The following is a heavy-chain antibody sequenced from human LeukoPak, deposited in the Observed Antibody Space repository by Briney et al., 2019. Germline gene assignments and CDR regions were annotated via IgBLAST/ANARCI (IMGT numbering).Heavy chain of an antibody. Sequence: GGSLRLSCAASGFTFSSYAMHWVRQAPGKGLEWVAVISYDGSNKYYADSVKGRFTISRDNSKNTLYLQMNSLRAEDTAVYYCAREVDTAMVTHGAFDIWGQGTVVTVSS. CDR3: AREVDTAMVTHGAFDI. CDR2: ISYDGSNK. D-gene: IGHD5-18*01. V-gene: IGHV3-30-3*01. CDR1: GFTFSSYA. J-gene: IGHJ3*02.